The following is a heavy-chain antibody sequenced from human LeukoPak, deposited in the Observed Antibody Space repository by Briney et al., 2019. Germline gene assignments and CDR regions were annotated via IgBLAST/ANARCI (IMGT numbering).Heavy chain of an antibody. J-gene: IGHJ3*02. CDR3: ASHYYGSGSYEDGTDAFDI. V-gene: IGHV3-23*01. Sequence: PGGSLRLSCAASGFTFSSYAMSWVRQAPGKGLEWVSAISGSGGSTYYADSVKGRFTISRDNFKNTLYLQMNSLRAEDTAVYYCASHYYGSGSYEDGTDAFDIWGQGTMVTVSS. D-gene: IGHD3-10*01. CDR2: ISGSGGST. CDR1: GFTFSSYA.